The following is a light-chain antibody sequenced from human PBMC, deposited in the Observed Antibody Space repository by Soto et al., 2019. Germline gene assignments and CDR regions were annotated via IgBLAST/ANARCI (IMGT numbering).Light chain of an antibody. Sequence: EIVLTQSPGTLSLSPGARATLSCRASQSVSSNYLAWYQQKPGQAPRPLIYGASSRATGIPDRFSGSGAGTDCALTISRLEHENFAVYYCQQYGSSPWTFGQGTKGEIK. CDR3: QQYGSSPWT. CDR1: QSVSSNY. J-gene: IGKJ1*01. CDR2: GAS. V-gene: IGKV3-20*01.